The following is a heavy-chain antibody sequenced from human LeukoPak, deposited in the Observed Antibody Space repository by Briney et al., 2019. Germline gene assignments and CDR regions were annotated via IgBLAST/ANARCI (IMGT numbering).Heavy chain of an antibody. CDR3: ARFLDYYYGMDV. J-gene: IGHJ6*02. V-gene: IGHV3-7*03. Sequence: GGSLRLSCAASGFPFSSYWMHWVRQAPGKGLEWVANIKQDGSEKYYVDSAKGRFTISRDNAKNSLNLQMNSLRAEDTAVYYCARFLDYYYGMDVWGQGTTVTVSS. CDR2: IKQDGSEK. CDR1: GFPFSSYW.